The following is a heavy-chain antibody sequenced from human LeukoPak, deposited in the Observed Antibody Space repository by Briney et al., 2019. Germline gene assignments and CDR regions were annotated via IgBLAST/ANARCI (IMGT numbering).Heavy chain of an antibody. Sequence: GGSLRLSCAASEFTFSSYSMNWVRQARGKGLEWVSSISSTSSYMYYADSMKGRFTISRDNAKNSLYLQMNSLRAEDTAVYYCARGYCSDASCSIYYYYCMDVWGKGTSVTVSS. V-gene: IGHV3-21*01. CDR2: ISSTSSYM. D-gene: IGHD2-15*01. J-gene: IGHJ6*03. CDR3: ARGYCSDASCSIYYYYCMDV. CDR1: EFTFSSYS.